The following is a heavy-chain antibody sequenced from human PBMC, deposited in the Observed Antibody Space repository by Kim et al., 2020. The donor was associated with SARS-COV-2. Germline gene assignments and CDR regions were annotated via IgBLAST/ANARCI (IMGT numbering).Heavy chain of an antibody. D-gene: IGHD2-15*01. J-gene: IGHJ4*02. CDR1: GGSISSYY. CDR2: IYYSGST. CDR3: ARGGYCSGGSCYLPDY. V-gene: IGHV4-59*01. Sequence: SETLSLTCTVSGGSISSYYWSWIRQPPGKGLEWIGYIYYSGSTNYNPSLKSRVTISVDTSKNQFSLKLSSVTAADTAVYYCARGGYCSGGSCYLPDYWGQGTLVTVSS.